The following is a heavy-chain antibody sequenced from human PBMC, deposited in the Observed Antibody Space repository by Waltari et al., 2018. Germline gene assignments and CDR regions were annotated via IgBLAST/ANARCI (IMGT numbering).Heavy chain of an antibody. J-gene: IGHJ4*02. Sequence: QVQLVQSGAEVKKHGALVEVSCKASGHTFTAYYMHWVRQAPGQGLAWLGWLKPNRGGTNDAQKFQGRVSMTRDTSISTAYMDLSSLTSDDTAVYYCARGQGDSLDYWGQGTLVTVSS. CDR3: ARGQGDSLDY. D-gene: IGHD2-21*02. CDR2: LKPNRGGT. V-gene: IGHV1-2*02. CDR1: GHTFTAYY.